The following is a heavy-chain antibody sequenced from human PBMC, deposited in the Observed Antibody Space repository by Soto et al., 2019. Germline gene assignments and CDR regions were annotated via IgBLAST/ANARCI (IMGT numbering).Heavy chain of an antibody. CDR3: ARSLSGALRRWFDP. CDR1: GGSISSYY. V-gene: IGHV4-59*01. J-gene: IGHJ5*02. CDR2: IYYSGST. D-gene: IGHD5-12*01. Sequence: SETLSLTCTVSGGSISSYYWSWIRQPPGKGLERIGYIYYSGSTNYNPSLKSRVTISVDTSKNQFSLKLSSVTAADTAVYYCARSLSGALRRWFDPWGQGTLVTVSS.